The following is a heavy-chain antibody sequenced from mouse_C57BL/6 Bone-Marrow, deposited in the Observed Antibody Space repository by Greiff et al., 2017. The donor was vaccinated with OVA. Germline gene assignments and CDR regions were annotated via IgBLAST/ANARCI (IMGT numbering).Heavy chain of an antibody. V-gene: IGHV1-54*01. CDR2: INPGSGGT. CDR3: ARSSMDY. Sequence: QVQLKESGAELVRPGTSVKVSCKASGYAFTNYLIEWVKQRPGQGLEWIGVINPGSGGTNYNEKFKGKATLTADKSSSTAYMQLSSLTSEDSAVYFCARSSMDYWGQGTSVTVSS. J-gene: IGHJ4*01. CDR1: GYAFTNYL.